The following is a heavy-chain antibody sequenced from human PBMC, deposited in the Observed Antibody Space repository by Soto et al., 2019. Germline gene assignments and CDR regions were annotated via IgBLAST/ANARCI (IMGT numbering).Heavy chain of an antibody. V-gene: IGHV1-46*01. CDR1: GYTFTTYY. CDR3: ARVVVPTTATTSNWFDP. Sequence: VKVSCKASGYTFTTYYLHWVRQAPGQGLEWMGIINPSGGSTNYAQRFQGRVTMTSDTSTSTVYMELSSLRADDTAVYYCARVVVPTTATTSNWFDPWGQGTLVTVSS. D-gene: IGHD4-17*01. CDR2: INPSGGST. J-gene: IGHJ5*02.